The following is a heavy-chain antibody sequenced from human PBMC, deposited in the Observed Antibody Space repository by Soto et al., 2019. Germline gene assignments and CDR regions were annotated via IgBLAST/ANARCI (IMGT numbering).Heavy chain of an antibody. V-gene: IGHV3-23*01. Sequence: EVHLLESGGGLVQPGGSLRLSCAASGFRFSTYVMAWVRQAPGKGLEWVSAIRGSGGGTYYADSVMGRFSISRDNSNNTLYLQMNGLRAEDTAVYFCAKDKDIWSGRRGDFDSWGQGTRVTVSS. CDR2: IRGSGGGT. CDR3: AKDKDIWSGRRGDFDS. J-gene: IGHJ4*02. CDR1: GFRFSTYV. D-gene: IGHD3-3*01.